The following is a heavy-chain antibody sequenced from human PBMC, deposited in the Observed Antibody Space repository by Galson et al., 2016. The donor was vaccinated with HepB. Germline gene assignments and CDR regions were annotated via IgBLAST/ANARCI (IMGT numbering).Heavy chain of an antibody. CDR3: ARNRAFTGDFDY. CDR1: GYTFTNYD. CDR2: MTPNSGNT. V-gene: IGHV1-8*01. J-gene: IGHJ4*02. Sequence: SVKVSCKASGYTFTNYDFNWVRQATGQGLEWLGWMTPNSGNTGYAQKFQGRLGLTRDISTSTAYMELSSLTSDDTAVYYCARNRAFTGDFDYWGQGTPVTVSS. D-gene: IGHD7-27*01.